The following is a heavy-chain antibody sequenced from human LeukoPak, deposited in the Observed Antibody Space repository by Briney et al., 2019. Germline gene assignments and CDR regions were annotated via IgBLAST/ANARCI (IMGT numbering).Heavy chain of an antibody. CDR3: ASGSYSRFDY. J-gene: IGHJ4*02. Sequence: GGSLRLSCTASGLSFSDYSMNWVRQAPGKGLEWVSYISSTGNPRHYAESVEGRFIISRDNAKNSLYLQMNSLRAEDTAVYYCASGSYSRFDYWGQGTVVTVSS. CDR1: GLSFSDYS. CDR2: ISSTGNPR. D-gene: IGHD1-26*01. V-gene: IGHV3-48*01.